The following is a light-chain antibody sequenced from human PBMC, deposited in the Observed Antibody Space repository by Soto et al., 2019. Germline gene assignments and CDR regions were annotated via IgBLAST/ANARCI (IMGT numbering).Light chain of an antibody. J-gene: IGKJ2*02. CDR3: QQYGTSPCT. CDR1: QSVTSNS. V-gene: IGKV3-20*01. Sequence: EIVLTQSPGTLSLSSGESATLSCRASQSVTSNSLAWYQQRPGQAPRLLIYGTSTRATGIPDRFSGSGSGTDFTLIISRLEPEDFAMYYCQQYGTSPCTFGQGTRLEIK. CDR2: GTS.